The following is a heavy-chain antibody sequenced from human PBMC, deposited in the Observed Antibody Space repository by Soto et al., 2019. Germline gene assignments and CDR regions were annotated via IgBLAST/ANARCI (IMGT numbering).Heavy chain of an antibody. J-gene: IGHJ4*02. CDR2: INWNGGST. Sequence: PGGSLRLSCAASGFTFDDYGMSLVRQAPGKGLEWVSGINWNGGSTGYADSVKGRFTISRDNAKNSLYLQMNSLRAEDTALYYCARDPWYYGSGSYYNGWGQGTLVTVSS. CDR1: GFTFDDYG. D-gene: IGHD3-10*01. CDR3: ARDPWYYGSGSYYNG. V-gene: IGHV3-20*04.